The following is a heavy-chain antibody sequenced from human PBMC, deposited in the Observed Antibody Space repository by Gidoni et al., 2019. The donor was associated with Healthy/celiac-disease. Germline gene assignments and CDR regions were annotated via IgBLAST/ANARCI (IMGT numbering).Heavy chain of an antibody. CDR2: ISYDGSNK. Sequence: QVQLVESGGGVVQPGRSLRLSCAASGFTFSSYAMHWVRQAPGKGLEWVAVISYDGSNKYYADSVKGRFTISRDNSKNTLYLQMNSLRAEDTAVYYCARDARPRGLSTVTTRNWFDPWGQGTLVTVSS. CDR1: GFTFSSYA. CDR3: ARDARPRGLSTVTTRNWFDP. J-gene: IGHJ5*02. D-gene: IGHD4-17*01. V-gene: IGHV3-30-3*01.